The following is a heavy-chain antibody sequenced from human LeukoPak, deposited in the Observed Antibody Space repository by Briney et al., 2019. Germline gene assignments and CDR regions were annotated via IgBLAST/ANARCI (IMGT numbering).Heavy chain of an antibody. D-gene: IGHD3-3*01. CDR2: ISGSGGST. CDR3: AKDHSLTYYHFWSGYYHGYAFDY. J-gene: IGHJ4*02. Sequence: PGGALRLSCAASGFTFSSYAMSWVRQAPGKGLEWVSAISGSGGSTYYADSVKGRFTISRDNSKNTLYLQMNSLRAEDTAVYYCAKDHSLTYYHFWSGYYHGYAFDYWGQGTLVTVSS. V-gene: IGHV3-23*01. CDR1: GFTFSSYA.